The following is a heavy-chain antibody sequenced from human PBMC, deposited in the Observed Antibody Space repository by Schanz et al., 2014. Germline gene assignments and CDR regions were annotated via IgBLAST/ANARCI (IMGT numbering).Heavy chain of an antibody. V-gene: IGHV3-74*01. D-gene: IGHD5-18*01. CDR3: ARGGADSAMAHEY. J-gene: IGHJ4*02. CDR2: LNFDETYT. Sequence: EVQLVESGGEFIQPGGSLRLSCEASGFTFSRYWMHWVRQAPGKGLEWVSRLNFDETYTSYADSVKGRFTISRDNAKNTAYLQMTSLRVEDTAVYYCARGGADSAMAHEYWGRGTLVTVSS. CDR1: GFTFSRYW.